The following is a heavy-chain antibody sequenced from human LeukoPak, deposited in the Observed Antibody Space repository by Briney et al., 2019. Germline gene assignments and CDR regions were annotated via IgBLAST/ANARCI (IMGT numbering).Heavy chain of an antibody. D-gene: IGHD3-3*01. J-gene: IGHJ6*02. CDR3: AWSVSGMDV. CDR1: GFTVSSNY. Sequence: PGGSLRLSCAASGFTVSSNYMSWVRQAPGKGLEWVSVIYSGGSTYYPDSVKGRFTISIDNSKTPLYLQMNSLRAEDTAVYYCAWSVSGMDVWGQGTTVTVSS. V-gene: IGHV3-66*01. CDR2: IYSGGST.